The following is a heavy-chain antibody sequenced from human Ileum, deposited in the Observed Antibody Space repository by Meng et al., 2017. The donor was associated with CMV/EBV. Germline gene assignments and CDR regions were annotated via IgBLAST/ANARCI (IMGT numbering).Heavy chain of an antibody. CDR3: ARDRGYDFWSGSHYFDY. Sequence: SETLSLTCTVSGASISSGDYHWNWIRQHPGKGLEWIGSIYYSGGTYYNPSLKGRVTISVDTSKNQFSLKLISVTAAGTAFYYCARDRGYDFWSGSHYFDYWGQGTLVTVSS. J-gene: IGHJ4*02. D-gene: IGHD3-3*01. CDR1: GASISSGDYH. CDR2: IYYSGGT. V-gene: IGHV4-31*03.